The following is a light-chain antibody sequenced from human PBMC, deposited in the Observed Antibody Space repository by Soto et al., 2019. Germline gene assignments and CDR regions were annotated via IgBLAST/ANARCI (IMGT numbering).Light chain of an antibody. CDR3: QTWGTXIVT. V-gene: IGLV4-69*01. Sequence: QPVLTQSPSASASPGASVKLTCTLSSGHTNYAIAWHQQQPEKGPRFLMKINSDGSHSKGDGVPDRFSGSSSGAERYFTIXXXQSEDEADYYCQTWGTXIVTFGGGTKL. CDR2: INSDGSH. J-gene: IGLJ2*01. CDR1: SGHTNYA.